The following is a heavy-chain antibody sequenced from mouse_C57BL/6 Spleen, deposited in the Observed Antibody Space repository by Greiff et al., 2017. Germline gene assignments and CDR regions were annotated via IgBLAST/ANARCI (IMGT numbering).Heavy chain of an antibody. CDR2: INPGSGGT. CDR3: ARSGNGGFAY. Sequence: VQLQQSGAELVRPGTSVKVSCKASGYAFTNYLIEWVKQRPGQGLDWIGVINPGSGGTNYNEKFKGKATLTADKSSSTAYMQLSSLTSEDSAVYFCARSGNGGFAYWGQGTLVTVSA. CDR1: GYAFTNYL. V-gene: IGHV1-54*01. J-gene: IGHJ3*01. D-gene: IGHD3-1*01.